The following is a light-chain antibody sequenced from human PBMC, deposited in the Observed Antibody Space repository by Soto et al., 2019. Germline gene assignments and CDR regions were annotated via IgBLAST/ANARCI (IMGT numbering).Light chain of an antibody. Sequence: QSVLTQSPSASASLGASVKLTCTLSSGHSSYAIAWHQQQPEKGPRYLMKLNSDGSHSKGDGIPDRFSGSSSGAERYLTISSLLSEDEADYYCQTWGTGIDVVFGGGTQLTVL. J-gene: IGLJ2*01. CDR1: SGHSSYA. CDR3: QTWGTGIDVV. CDR2: LNSDGSH. V-gene: IGLV4-69*01.